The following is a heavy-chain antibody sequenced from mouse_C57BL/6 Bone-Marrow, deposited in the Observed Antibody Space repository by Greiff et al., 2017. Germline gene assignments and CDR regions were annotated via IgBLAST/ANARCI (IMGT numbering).Heavy chain of an antibody. V-gene: IGHV7-1*01. D-gene: IGHD2-3*01. Sequence: EVKLVESGGGLVQSGRSLRLSCATSGFTFSDFYMEWVRQAPGTGLEWIAASRNKANDYTTEYSASVKGRFIVSRDTSPSILYLQMNALGAEDTSIYYCERDAGDGYYGFAYWGQGTLVTVSA. CDR2: SRNKANDYTT. CDR3: ERDAGDGYYGFAY. J-gene: IGHJ3*01. CDR1: GFTFSDFY.